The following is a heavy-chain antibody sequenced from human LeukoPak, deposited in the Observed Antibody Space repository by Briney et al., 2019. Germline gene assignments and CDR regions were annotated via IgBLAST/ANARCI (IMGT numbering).Heavy chain of an antibody. D-gene: IGHD5-24*01. V-gene: IGHV3-23*01. J-gene: IGHJ4*02. CDR1: GFTFSNYA. CDR3: ARDDGDGYNSFDY. CDR2: ISGSDGST. Sequence: PGGSLRLSCAASGFTFSNYAMSWVRQAPGKGLEWVSAISGSDGSTNYADSVKGRFTISRDNAKNSLYLQMNSLRAEDTAVYYCARDDGDGYNSFDYWGQGTLVTVSS.